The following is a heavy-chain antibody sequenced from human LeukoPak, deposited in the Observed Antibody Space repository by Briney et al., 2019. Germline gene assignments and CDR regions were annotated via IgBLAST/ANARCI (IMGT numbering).Heavy chain of an antibody. D-gene: IGHD3-16*01. V-gene: IGHV3-23*01. J-gene: IGHJ4*02. CDR3: AKDLGYDDVWGEGNLYDS. CDR2: ISGSGSST. CDR1: GFTFSSFG. Sequence: PGGSLRLSCAASGFTFSSFGMSWVRQAPGKGLEWVSVISGSGSSTSYADSVKGRFTISRDNSKSTLHLQMNSLRAEDTAVYYCAKDLGYDDVWGEGNLYDSWGQGTLVTVSS.